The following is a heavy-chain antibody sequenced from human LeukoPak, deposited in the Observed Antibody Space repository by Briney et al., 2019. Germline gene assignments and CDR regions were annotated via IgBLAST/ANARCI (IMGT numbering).Heavy chain of an antibody. V-gene: IGHV4-30-2*01. CDR2: IYHSGST. CDR3: ASYSGPLDP. CDR1: GGSISSGGYS. J-gene: IGHJ5*02. Sequence: NPSQTLSLTCAVSGGSISSGGYSWSWIRQPPGKGLEWIGYIYHSGSTYYNPSLKSRVTISVDRSKNQFSLKLSSVTAADTAVYYCASYSGPLDPWGQGTLVTVSS. D-gene: IGHD5-12*01.